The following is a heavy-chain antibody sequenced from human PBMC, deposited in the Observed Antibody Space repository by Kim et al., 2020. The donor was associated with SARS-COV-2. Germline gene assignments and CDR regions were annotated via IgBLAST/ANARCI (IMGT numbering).Heavy chain of an antibody. Sequence: ASVKVSCKASGYTFTGYYMHWVRQAPGQGLEWMGRINPNSGGTNYAQKFQGRVTMTRDTSISTAYMELSRLRSDDTAVYYCARDVAGLRYFDWYLVDYWGQGTLVTVSS. CDR2: INPNSGGT. D-gene: IGHD3-9*01. V-gene: IGHV1-2*06. CDR1: GYTFTGYY. CDR3: ARDVAGLRYFDWYLVDY. J-gene: IGHJ4*02.